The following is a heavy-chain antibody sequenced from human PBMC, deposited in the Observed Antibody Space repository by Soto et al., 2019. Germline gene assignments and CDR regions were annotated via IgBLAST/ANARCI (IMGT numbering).Heavy chain of an antibody. CDR1: GYSYTSYG. Sequence: ALVQGSCKASGYSYTSYGSIWVRKAHRQGLEWMGWISAYNGNTNYAQKLQGRVTMTTDTSTSTAYMELRSLRSDDTAVYYCARDPGAIAARRKGPAFDYWGQGTLVTVSS. D-gene: IGHD6-6*01. CDR2: ISAYNGNT. CDR3: ARDPGAIAARRKGPAFDY. J-gene: IGHJ4*02. V-gene: IGHV1-18*01.